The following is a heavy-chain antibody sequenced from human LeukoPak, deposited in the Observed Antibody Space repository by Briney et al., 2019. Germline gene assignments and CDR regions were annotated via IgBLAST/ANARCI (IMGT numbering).Heavy chain of an antibody. D-gene: IGHD3-22*01. J-gene: IGHJ4*02. Sequence: SVKVSCKASGGTFSSYAISWVRQAPGQGLEWMGGIIPIFGTANYAQKFQGRVTITADKSTSTAYMELSSLRSEDTAVYYCARSVRSGYYWNFDYWGQGALVTVSS. CDR3: ARSVRSGYYWNFDY. V-gene: IGHV1-69*06. CDR1: GGTFSSYA. CDR2: IIPIFGTA.